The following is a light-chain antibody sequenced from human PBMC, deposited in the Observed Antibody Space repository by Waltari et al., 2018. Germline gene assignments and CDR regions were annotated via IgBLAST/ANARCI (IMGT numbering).Light chain of an antibody. CDR2: WAS. CDR3: QQYYTTPIT. J-gene: IGKJ5*01. CDR1: QTVLYTSNNKNY. Sequence: DIVMTQSPDSLAVSLGERATLSCKSSQTVLYTSNNKNYLAWYQQKPGQPPKLLIYWASTRESGVPDRFSGSGSGTDFTLTSSSLQAEDVAVYYCQQYYTTPITFGQGTRLEIK. V-gene: IGKV4-1*01.